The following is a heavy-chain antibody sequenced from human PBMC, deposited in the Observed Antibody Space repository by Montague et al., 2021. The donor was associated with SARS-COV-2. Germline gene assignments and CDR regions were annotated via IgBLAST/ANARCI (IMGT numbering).Heavy chain of an antibody. CDR2: IKQDGSEK. Sequence: SLRLSCAASGFTFSSYWMSWVRQAPGKGLEWVANIKQDGSEKYYVDSVKGRFTISRDNAKNSLYLQMNSLRAEDTAVSYCARDSFVVVPAASNYYYYYGMDVWGQGTTVTVSS. V-gene: IGHV3-7*01. CDR3: ARDSFVVVPAASNYYYYYGMDV. CDR1: GFTFSSYW. J-gene: IGHJ6*02. D-gene: IGHD2-2*01.